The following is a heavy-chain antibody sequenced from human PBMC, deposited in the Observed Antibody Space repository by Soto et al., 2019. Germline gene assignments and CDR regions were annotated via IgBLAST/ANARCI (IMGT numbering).Heavy chain of an antibody. J-gene: IGHJ4*02. CDR3: AKASSITMIVVVPSPFDY. V-gene: IGHV3-23*01. Sequence: PGGSLRLSCAASGFTLSSYAMSWVRQAPGKGLEWVSAISGSGGSTYYADSVKGRFTISRDNSKNTLYLQMNSLRAEDTAVYYCAKASSITMIVVVPSPFDYWGQGTLVTVSS. CDR1: GFTLSSYA. CDR2: ISGSGGST. D-gene: IGHD3-22*01.